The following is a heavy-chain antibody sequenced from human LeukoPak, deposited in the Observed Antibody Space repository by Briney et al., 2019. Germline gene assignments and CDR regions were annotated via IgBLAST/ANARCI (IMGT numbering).Heavy chain of an antibody. CDR3: SRGYSSGWYDY. D-gene: IGHD6-19*01. J-gene: IGHJ4*02. CDR2: VYSGGST. CDR1: GFTVSSNY. V-gene: IGHV3-53*01. Sequence: PGRSLRLSGAASGFTVSSNYMGCVRQAPGKGLEWVSVVYSGGSTYYAHSVKGRVTISRDNSKNTLYLQMNSLRAEDTAVYYCSRGYSSGWYDYWGQGTLVTVSS.